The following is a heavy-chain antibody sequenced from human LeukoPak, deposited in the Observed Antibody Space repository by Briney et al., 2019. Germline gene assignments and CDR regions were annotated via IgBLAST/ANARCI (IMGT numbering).Heavy chain of an antibody. CDR2: ISSNGGST. V-gene: IGHV3-64*04. CDR3: VRGRGRENPYYFDY. CDR1: GFTFSSYA. Sequence: GGSLRLSCSASGFTFSSYAMHWVRQAPGKGLEYVSAISSNGGSTYYADSVKGRFTISRDNSKNTLYLQMNSLRAEDTAVYYCVRGRGRENPYYFDYWGQGTLVTVSS. J-gene: IGHJ4*02. D-gene: IGHD5-24*01.